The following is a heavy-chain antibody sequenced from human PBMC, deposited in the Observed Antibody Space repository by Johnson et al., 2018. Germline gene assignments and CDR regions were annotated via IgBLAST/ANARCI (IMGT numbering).Heavy chain of an antibody. CDR3: ARGLGWLSRKTNSYYYYLDV. Sequence: QVQLVESGGGVVQPGRSLRLSCAGSAFTFRSYAIHWVRQAPGKGLEWVAFISYDGSDKDYAESVNGRFTISRDNSQNTLYLQMNSLKPDDTAVYYCARGLGWLSRKTNSYYYYLDVWGKGTTATVAS. J-gene: IGHJ6*03. D-gene: IGHD6-19*01. V-gene: IGHV3-30-3*01. CDR1: AFTFRSYA. CDR2: ISYDGSDK.